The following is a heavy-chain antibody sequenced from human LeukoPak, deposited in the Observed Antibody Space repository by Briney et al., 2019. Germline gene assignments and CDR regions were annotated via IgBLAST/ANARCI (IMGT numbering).Heavy chain of an antibody. Sequence: GGSLRLSCAASGFTFSSYAMSWVRQAPGKGLEWVSAISGSGGSTYYADSVKGRFTISRDNAKNSLYLQMNSLRAEDTAVYYCARDDGYFDYWGQGTLVTVSS. CDR2: ISGSGGST. CDR1: GFTFSSYA. J-gene: IGHJ4*02. V-gene: IGHV3-23*01. CDR3: ARDDGYFDY.